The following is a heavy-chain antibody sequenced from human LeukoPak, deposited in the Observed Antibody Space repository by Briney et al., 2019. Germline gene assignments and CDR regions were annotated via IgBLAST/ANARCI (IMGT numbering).Heavy chain of an antibody. J-gene: IGHJ4*02. D-gene: IGHD6-13*01. V-gene: IGHV3-11*01. Sequence: GGSLRLSCAASGFTFSDYYMSWNRRAPGKGLEWVSYISSSGSTIYYADSVKGRFTISRDNAKNSLYLQMNSLRAEDTAVYYCARDLGDGSSWGGIDYWGQGTLVTVSS. CDR3: ARDLGDGSSWGGIDY. CDR1: GFTFSDYY. CDR2: ISSSGSTI.